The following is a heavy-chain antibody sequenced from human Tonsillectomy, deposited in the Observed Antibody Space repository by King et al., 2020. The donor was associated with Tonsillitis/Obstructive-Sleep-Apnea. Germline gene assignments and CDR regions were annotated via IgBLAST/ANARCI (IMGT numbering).Heavy chain of an antibody. CDR3: ASSRRGAAGTGIDY. CDR2: IYHSGST. V-gene: IGHV4-4*02. D-gene: IGHD6-13*01. CDR1: GGSISSSNW. J-gene: IGHJ4*02. Sequence: VQLQESGPGLVKPSGTLSLTCAVSGGSISSSNWWSWVRQPPGKGLEWIGEIYHSGSTNYNPSLRSRVTISVDKSKNQFSLKLSPVTAADTAVYYCASSRRGAAGTGIDYWGQGTLVTVSS.